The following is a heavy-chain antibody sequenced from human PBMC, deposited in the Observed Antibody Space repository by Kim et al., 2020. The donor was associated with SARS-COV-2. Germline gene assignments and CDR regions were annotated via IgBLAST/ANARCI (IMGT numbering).Heavy chain of an antibody. V-gene: IGHV3-53*01. Sequence: GGSLRLSCAASGFTVSSNYMSWVRQAPGKGLEWVSVIYSGGSTYYADSVKGRFTISRDNSKNTLYLQMNSLRAEDTAVYYCARARNDILTGYSYGMDVWGQGTTVTVSS. CDR1: GFTVSSNY. CDR2: IYSGGST. CDR3: ARARNDILTGYSYGMDV. J-gene: IGHJ6*02. D-gene: IGHD3-9*01.